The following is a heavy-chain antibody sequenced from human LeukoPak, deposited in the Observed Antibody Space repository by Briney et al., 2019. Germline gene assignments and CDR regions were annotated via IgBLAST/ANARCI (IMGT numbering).Heavy chain of an antibody. Sequence: PSETLSLTCTVSGGSISTDRYYWGWIRQAPGMGLEWIGNVYYSGPTYYNPSLKSRVTISRDTSKNQFSLKLSSVTAADTAVYYCARDCLDSGCYYYGMDVWGQGTTVTVSS. V-gene: IGHV4-39*07. D-gene: IGHD3-22*01. CDR2: VYYSGPT. CDR3: ARDCLDSGCYYYGMDV. J-gene: IGHJ6*02. CDR1: GGSISTDRYY.